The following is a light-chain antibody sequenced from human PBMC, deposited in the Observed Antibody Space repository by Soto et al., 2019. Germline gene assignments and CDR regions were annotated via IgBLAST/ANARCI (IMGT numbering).Light chain of an antibody. V-gene: IGKV1-27*01. CDR3: QTYDKAPWT. J-gene: IGKJ1*01. CDR1: RGIYTH. CDR2: GAS. Sequence: DIQMAQSPSSLSASVGDRVTITCRASRGIYTHLAWYQQKPGNAPKLLIYGASTLQSGVPSRFSASGSGTDFFLTISGLQSEDCGTYFCQTYDKAPWTFGPGTRV.